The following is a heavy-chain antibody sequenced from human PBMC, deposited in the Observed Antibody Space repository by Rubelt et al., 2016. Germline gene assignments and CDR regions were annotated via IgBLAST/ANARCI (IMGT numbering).Heavy chain of an antibody. D-gene: IGHD6-13*01. J-gene: IGHJ4*02. CDR2: VRFDGTRT. V-gene: IGHV3-30*02. CDR3: ARTSSWSCDY. Sequence: QAPGKGLEWVAVVRFDGTRTYYADSVRGRFTMSRDNSRSTLYLQMNSLRAEDTAVYYCARTSSWSCDYWGQGTLVTVSS.